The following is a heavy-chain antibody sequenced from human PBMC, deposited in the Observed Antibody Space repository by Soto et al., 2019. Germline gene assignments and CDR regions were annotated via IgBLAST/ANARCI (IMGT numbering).Heavy chain of an antibody. Sequence: SETLSLTCTVSGGSISSSSYYWGWIRQPPGKGLEWIGSIYNSGSTYYNPSIKSRFTISVDTSKNQFSLKLSSVTAADTAVYYCARGPDYNWFDPWGQGTLVTVSS. CDR3: ARGPDYNWFDP. J-gene: IGHJ5*02. V-gene: IGHV4-39*01. CDR2: IYNSGST. CDR1: GGSISSSSYY.